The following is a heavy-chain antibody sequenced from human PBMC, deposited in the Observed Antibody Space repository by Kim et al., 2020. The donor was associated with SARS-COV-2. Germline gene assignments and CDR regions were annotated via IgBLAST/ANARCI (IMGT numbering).Heavy chain of an antibody. Sequence: SVKGRFTNSRDNAKNSLYLQMNSLRAEDTAVYYCARGKESYSLYYYYGMDVWGQGTTVTVSS. D-gene: IGHD1-26*01. CDR3: ARGKESYSLYYYYGMDV. V-gene: IGHV3-11*04. J-gene: IGHJ6*02.